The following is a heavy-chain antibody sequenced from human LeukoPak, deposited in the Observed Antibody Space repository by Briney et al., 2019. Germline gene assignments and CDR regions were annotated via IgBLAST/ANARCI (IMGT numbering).Heavy chain of an antibody. CDR1: GDSIRSEAYY. V-gene: IGHV4-30-2*01. CDR2: IYRGRT. J-gene: IGHJ4*02. Sequence: SETLSLTCGVSGDSIRSEAYYWNWIRQAPGKGPEWIGNIYRGRTRFNPSATSRVTISLDMSNNQVSLRLTSVTAADTAMYYCALEGEYGASYYWGQGTRVIVSA. CDR3: ALEGEYGASYY. D-gene: IGHD4-17*01.